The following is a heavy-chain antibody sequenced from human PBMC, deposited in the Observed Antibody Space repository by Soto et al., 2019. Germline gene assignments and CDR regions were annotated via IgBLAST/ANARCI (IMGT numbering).Heavy chain of an antibody. CDR1: GFTFSSYA. J-gene: IGHJ4*02. V-gene: IGHV3-23*01. Sequence: GGSLRLSCAASGFTFSSYAMSWVRQAPGKGLEWVSAISGSGGSTYYADSVKGRFTISRDNSKNTLYLQMNSLRAEDTAVYYCARDRRGAYYFDYWGQGTLVTVSS. CDR2: ISGSGGST. D-gene: IGHD3-10*01. CDR3: ARDRRGAYYFDY.